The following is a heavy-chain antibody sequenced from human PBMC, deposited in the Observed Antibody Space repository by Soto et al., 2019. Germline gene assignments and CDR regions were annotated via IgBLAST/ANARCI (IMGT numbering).Heavy chain of an antibody. CDR3: AKVACMTTVTKVLD. D-gene: IGHD4-17*01. J-gene: IGHJ4*02. V-gene: IGHV3-23*01. CDR2: ISGSGVIT. Sequence: EVQLLESGGGLVQPGGSLRLSCAASGFTVSSYAMNWVRQAPGKGLGWVSAISGSGVITYYADSVKGRFTISRDNSKNTLYLQMNSLRAEDTAVYYCAKVACMTTVTKVLDWGQGTLVTVSS. CDR1: GFTVSSYA.